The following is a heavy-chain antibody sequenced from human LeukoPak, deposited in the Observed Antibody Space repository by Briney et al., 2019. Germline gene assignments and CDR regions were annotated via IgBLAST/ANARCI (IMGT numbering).Heavy chain of an antibody. J-gene: IGHJ6*02. CDR1: GFTFSSYA. CDR2: ISYDGSNK. V-gene: IGHV3-30*18. CDR3: AKDLLGGDSGSYYEVGELGMDV. D-gene: IGHD1-26*01. Sequence: GGSLRLSCAASGFTFSSYAMSWVRQAPGKGLEWVAVISYDGSNKYYADSVKGRFTISRDKSKNTLYLQMNSLRAEDTAVYYCAKDLLGGDSGSYYEVGELGMDVWGQGTTVTVSS.